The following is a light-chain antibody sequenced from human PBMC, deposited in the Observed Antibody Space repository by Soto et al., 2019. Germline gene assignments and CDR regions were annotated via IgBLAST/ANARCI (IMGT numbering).Light chain of an antibody. J-gene: IGLJ3*02. CDR2: EVT. CDR1: SGDVAIYDL. V-gene: IGLV2-23*02. CDR3: SSYAGTVTLV. Sequence: QSALTQPASVSGSPGQSITISCTGTSGDVAIYDLVSWYQHYPGKAPQLIIYEVTKRPSGVSNRFSGSKSGNTASLTISGLQAEDEGDYYCSSYAGTVTLVFGGGTKLTVL.